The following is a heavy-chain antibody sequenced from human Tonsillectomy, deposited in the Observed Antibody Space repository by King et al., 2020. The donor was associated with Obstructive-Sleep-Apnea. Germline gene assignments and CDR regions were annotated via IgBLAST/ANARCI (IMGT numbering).Heavy chain of an antibody. CDR3: ARHLWSVGILTGQDNFDY. V-gene: IGHV4-59*08. J-gene: IGHJ4*02. D-gene: IGHD3-9*01. CDR2: IYYSGST. CDR1: GGSISSYY. Sequence: QLQESGPGLVKPSETLSLTCTVSGGSISSYYWSWIRQPPGKGLEWIGYIYYSGSTNYNPSLKGRVTISVDTSKNQFSLKLSSVTAADTAVYYWARHLWSVGILTGQDNFDYWGQGTLVTVSS.